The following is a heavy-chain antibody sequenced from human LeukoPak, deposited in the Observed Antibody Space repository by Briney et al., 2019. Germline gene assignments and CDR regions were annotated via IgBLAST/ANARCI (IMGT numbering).Heavy chain of an antibody. CDR1: GFIFNYYW. V-gene: IGHV3-7*01. D-gene: IGHD2-2*01. Sequence: GGSLRLSCAASGFIFNYYWMGWVRQAPGKGLEWVANIKQDGSEQYHVDSVRGRFTISRDNAKNSLYLQMNSLRAEDTAVYYCASPGGYCSSTSCYHRWGQGTMVTVSS. CDR3: ASPGGYCSSTSCYHR. J-gene: IGHJ3*01. CDR2: IKQDGSEQ.